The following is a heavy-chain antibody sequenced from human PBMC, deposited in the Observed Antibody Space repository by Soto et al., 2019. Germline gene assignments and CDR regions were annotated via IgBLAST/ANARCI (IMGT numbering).Heavy chain of an antibody. CDR1: GGTFSSYA. CDR2: IIPIFGTA. CDR3: AQGPDCSGGSCFKFGYYYYGMDV. J-gene: IGHJ6*02. V-gene: IGHV1-69*13. Sequence: RASVKVSCKASGGTFSSYAISWVRQAPGQGLEWMGGIIPIFGTANYAQKFQGRVTITADESTSTAYMELSSLRSEDTAVYYCAQGPDCSGGSCFKFGYYYYGMDVWGQGTTVTVPS. D-gene: IGHD2-15*01.